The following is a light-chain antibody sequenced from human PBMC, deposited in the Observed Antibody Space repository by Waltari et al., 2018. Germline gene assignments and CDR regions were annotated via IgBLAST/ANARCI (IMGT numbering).Light chain of an antibody. CDR2: KAS. Sequence: DIQMTQSPSTLSASVVDRVTITCRASQSISSWLAWYQQKPGKAPKLLIYKASSLESGVTSRFSGSGSGTEFTLTISSLQPDDFATYYCQQYNSYSYTFGQGTKLEIK. J-gene: IGKJ2*01. V-gene: IGKV1-5*03. CDR3: QQYNSYSYT. CDR1: QSISSW.